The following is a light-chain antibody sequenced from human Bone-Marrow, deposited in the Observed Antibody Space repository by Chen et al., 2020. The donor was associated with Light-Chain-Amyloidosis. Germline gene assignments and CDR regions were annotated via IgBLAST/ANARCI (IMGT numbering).Light chain of an antibody. Sequence: QSVLTQPPSVSGAPGPRVTISCTGSSSNIGAGYDVHWYQKLPGTAPKLLIYGNSNRPSGVPDRSSGSKSGTSASLAITGLQAEDEADYYCQSYDSSLSGSHVVFGGGTKLTVL. J-gene: IGLJ2*01. CDR3: QSYDSSLSGSHVV. V-gene: IGLV1-40*01. CDR1: SSNIGAGYD. CDR2: GNS.